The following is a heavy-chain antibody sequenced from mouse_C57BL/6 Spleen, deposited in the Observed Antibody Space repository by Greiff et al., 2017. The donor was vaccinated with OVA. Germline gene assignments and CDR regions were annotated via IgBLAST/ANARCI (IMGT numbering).Heavy chain of an antibody. CDR3: ASLLLDFDY. CDR1: GYSITSGYY. V-gene: IGHV3-6*01. D-gene: IGHD1-1*01. CDR2: ISYDGSN. J-gene: IGHJ2*01. Sequence: EVQLQQSGPGLVKPSQSLSLTCSVTGYSITSGYYWNWIRQFPGNKLEWMGYISYDGSNNYNPSLKNRISITRDTSKNQFFLKLNSVTTEDTATYYCASLLLDFDYWGQGTTLTVSS.